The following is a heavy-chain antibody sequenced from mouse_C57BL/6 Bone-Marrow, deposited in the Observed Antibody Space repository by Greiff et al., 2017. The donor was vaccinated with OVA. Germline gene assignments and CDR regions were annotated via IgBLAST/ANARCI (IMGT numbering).Heavy chain of an antibody. CDR2: LSDGGSYT. Sequence: EVKLVESGGGLVKPGGSLTLSCAASGFTFSSYAMSWVRQTPEKRLEWVATLSDGGSYTYYPDNVTGRFTISRDNAKNNLYLQMSHLKSEDTAMYYCAREGSISDGAMDYWGQGTAVTVAA. V-gene: IGHV5-4*01. D-gene: IGHD1-1*01. CDR1: GFTFSSYA. CDR3: AREGSISDGAMDY. J-gene: IGHJ4*01.